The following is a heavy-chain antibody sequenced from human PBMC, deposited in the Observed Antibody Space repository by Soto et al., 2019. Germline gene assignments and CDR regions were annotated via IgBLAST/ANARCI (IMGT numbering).Heavy chain of an antibody. V-gene: IGHV4-30-4*01. J-gene: IGHJ4*02. CDR1: GGSFTSNNW. D-gene: IGHD5-12*01. CDR2: IYYSGST. Sequence: SETLSLTCAVSGGSFTSNNWWTWIRQPPGKGLEWIGYIYYSGSTYYNPSLKSRVTISVDTSKNQFSLKLSSVTAADTAVYYCARVPIKVATINYWGQGTLVTVSS. CDR3: ARVPIKVATINY.